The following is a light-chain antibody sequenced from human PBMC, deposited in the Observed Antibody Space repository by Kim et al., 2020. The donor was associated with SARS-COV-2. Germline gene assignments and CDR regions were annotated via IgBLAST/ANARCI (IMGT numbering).Light chain of an antibody. CDR1: SLRSYY. J-gene: IGLJ2*01. Sequence: LGQTVRITCQGDSLRSYYASWYQQKPGQAPVLVIYGKNNRPSGIPDRFSGSSSGNTASLTITGAQAEDEADYYCNSRDSSGNHRVVFGGGTKLTVL. CDR3: NSRDSSGNHRVV. V-gene: IGLV3-19*01. CDR2: GKN.